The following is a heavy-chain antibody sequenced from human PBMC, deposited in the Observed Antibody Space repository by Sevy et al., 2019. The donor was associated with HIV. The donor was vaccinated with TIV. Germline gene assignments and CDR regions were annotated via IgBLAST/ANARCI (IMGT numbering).Heavy chain of an antibody. Sequence: GGSLRLSCAASGFTFSSYAMSWVRQAPGKGLVWVSHINSHGTITNYADSVKGRFAISRDNTKNTIYLQMNSLRAEDTAVYYCARGQLLQFLEWPSYGLDVWGQGTTVTVSS. CDR1: GFTFSSYA. CDR3: ARGQLLQFLEWPSYGLDV. D-gene: IGHD3-3*01. J-gene: IGHJ6*02. V-gene: IGHV3-74*01. CDR2: INSHGTIT.